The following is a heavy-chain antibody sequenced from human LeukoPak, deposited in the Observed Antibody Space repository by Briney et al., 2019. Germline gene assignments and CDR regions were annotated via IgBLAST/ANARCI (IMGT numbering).Heavy chain of an antibody. Sequence: GGSLRLSCTASGFTFSAYAMHWVRQAPGKGLEWVAFIRYNGGKEHHADSVKGRFTISRDNSKNTLYLQMNSLRAEDTAVYYCAKVSSSCPDCSSDSWGQGTLVTVSS. CDR2: IRYNGGKE. J-gene: IGHJ4*02. CDR1: GFTFSAYA. D-gene: IGHD6-13*01. V-gene: IGHV3-30*02. CDR3: AKVSSSCPDCSSDS.